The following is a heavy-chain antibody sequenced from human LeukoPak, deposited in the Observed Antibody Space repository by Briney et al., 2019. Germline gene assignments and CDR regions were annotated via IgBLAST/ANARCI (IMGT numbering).Heavy chain of an antibody. D-gene: IGHD6-19*01. V-gene: IGHV4-34*01. Sequence: PSETLSLTCAVYGGSFSGYYWSWIRQPPGKGLEWIGEINHSGSTNYNPSLKSRVTISVDTSKNQFSLKLSSVTAADTAVYYCARGGGAVAGFSHPLDYWGQGTLVTVSS. J-gene: IGHJ4*02. CDR1: GGSFSGYY. CDR2: INHSGST. CDR3: ARGGGAVAGFSHPLDY.